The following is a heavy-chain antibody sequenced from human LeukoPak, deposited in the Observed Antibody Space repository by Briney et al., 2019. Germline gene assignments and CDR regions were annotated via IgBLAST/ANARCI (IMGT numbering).Heavy chain of an antibody. Sequence: PSETLSLTCTVSGGSISNYYWSWIRQPPGKGLEWIAYIYYSGTTNHNPSLKSRVTISVDTSKNQFSLKLSPVTAADTAVYYCASSNYYDSSGPDAFDVWGQGTMVTVSS. CDR1: GGSISNYY. CDR2: IYYSGTT. J-gene: IGHJ3*01. V-gene: IGHV4-59*01. D-gene: IGHD3-22*01. CDR3: ASSNYYDSSGPDAFDV.